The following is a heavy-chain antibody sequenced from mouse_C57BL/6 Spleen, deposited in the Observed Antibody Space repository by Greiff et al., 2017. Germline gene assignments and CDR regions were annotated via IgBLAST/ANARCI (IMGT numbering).Heavy chain of an antibody. D-gene: IGHD2-4*01. CDR3: ARPYYEYEGGFAY. CDR1: GFSLTSYG. Sequence: VKLQESGPGLVAPSPSLSITCTVSGFSLTSYGVSWVRQPPGKGLEWLGVIWGDGSTNYHSAFISSLSISKDNSTSQVFLKLNRLQTDDTATYYCARPYYEYEGGFAYWGQGTLVTVSA. CDR2: IWGDGST. J-gene: IGHJ3*01. V-gene: IGHV2-3*01.